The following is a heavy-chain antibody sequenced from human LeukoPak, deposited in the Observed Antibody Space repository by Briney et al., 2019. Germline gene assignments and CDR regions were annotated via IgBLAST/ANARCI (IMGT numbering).Heavy chain of an antibody. D-gene: IGHD4-17*01. CDR2: IDHSGST. Sequence: PSETLSLTCAVYGGSFSGYYWSWIRQPPGKGLEWIGEIDHSGSTNYNPSLKSRVTISVDRSKNQFSLKLSSVTAADTAVYYCARGQTTVTNWGQGTLVTVSS. CDR1: GGSFSGYY. J-gene: IGHJ4*02. CDR3: ARGQTTVTN. V-gene: IGHV4-34*01.